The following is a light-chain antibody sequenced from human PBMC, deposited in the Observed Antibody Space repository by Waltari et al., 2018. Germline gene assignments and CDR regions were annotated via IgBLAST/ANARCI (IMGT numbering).Light chain of an antibody. CDR2: KAN. J-gene: IGLJ3*02. CDR3: ALYMGSGIWV. Sequence: QTVVTQAPSLSVSPGWTVTLTCALSSGPLSTTSYATWYQQTPGQSPRTLVYKANARSSGVPDRFSGSILGNTAALTITGAQADDESDYYCALYMGSGIWVFGGGTRLTVL. CDR1: SGPLSTTSY. V-gene: IGLV8-61*01.